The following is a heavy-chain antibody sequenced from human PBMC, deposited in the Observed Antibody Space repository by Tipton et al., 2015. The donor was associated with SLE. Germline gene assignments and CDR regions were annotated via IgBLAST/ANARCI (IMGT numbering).Heavy chain of an antibody. D-gene: IGHD3-16*01. CDR1: GGSISSGSYY. V-gene: IGHV4-61*09. J-gene: IGHJ3*02. Sequence: TLSLTCTVSGGSISSGSYYWSWIRQPAGKGLEWIGHIYTSGSTNYNPSLKSRVTISVDTSKNQFSLKLSSVTAADTAVYYCARGGDRDAFDIWGQGTMFTVSS. CDR3: ARGGDRDAFDI. CDR2: IYTSGST.